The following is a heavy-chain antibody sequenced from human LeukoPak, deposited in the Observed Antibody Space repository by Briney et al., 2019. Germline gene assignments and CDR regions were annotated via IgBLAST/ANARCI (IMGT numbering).Heavy chain of an antibody. D-gene: IGHD6-19*01. V-gene: IGHV3-23*01. CDR3: AKARLSTGWAYNDY. CDR1: GFTFSGYA. J-gene: IGHJ4*02. Sequence: PGGSLRLSCAASGFTFSGYAMSWVRQAPAKGLEWVSAIVGGGGTTFYADSVKGRFTISRDNSKNTVFLQMNSLRAEDTAVYFCAKARLSTGWAYNDYWGQGTLVTVSS. CDR2: IVGGGGTT.